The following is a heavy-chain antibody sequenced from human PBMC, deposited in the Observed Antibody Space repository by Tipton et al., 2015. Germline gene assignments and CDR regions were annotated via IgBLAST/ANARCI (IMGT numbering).Heavy chain of an antibody. CDR1: GYTFTSNY. CDR3: ARDNNAWSFDY. D-gene: IGHD1/OR15-1a*01. V-gene: IGHV1-46*01. CDR2: IRPSDDLT. Sequence: QVQLVQSGAEVMKPGASVKVSCKASGYTFTSNYLHWVRQAPGQGLEWMGRIRPSDDLTIYAAKFQGRVTVTRDTSTSTVYMELSSLRSEDTAVYYCARDNNAWSFDYWGQGTLVIVSS. J-gene: IGHJ4*02.